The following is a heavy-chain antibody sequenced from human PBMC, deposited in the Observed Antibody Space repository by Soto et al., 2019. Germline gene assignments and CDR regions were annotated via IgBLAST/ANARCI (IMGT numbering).Heavy chain of an antibody. D-gene: IGHD3-22*01. V-gene: IGHV3-7*01. CDR3: ARTTGQGQTYYYDSSGYYLGY. CDR2: IKQDGSEK. CDR1: GLTFSSYW. Sequence: PGGSLRLSCAASGLTFSSYWMSWVRQAPGKGLEWVANIKQDGSEKYYVDSVKGRFTISRDNSKNTLYLQMNSLRAEDTAVYYCARTTGQGQTYYYDSSGYYLGYWGQGTLVTVSS. J-gene: IGHJ4*02.